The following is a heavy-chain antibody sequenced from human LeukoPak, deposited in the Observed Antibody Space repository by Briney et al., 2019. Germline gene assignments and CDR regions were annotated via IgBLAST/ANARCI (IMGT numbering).Heavy chain of an antibody. D-gene: IGHD6-19*01. CDR2: INHSGST. J-gene: IGHJ5*02. CDR3: ARGQARLSWFDP. CDR1: GGSFSGYY. V-gene: IGHV4-34*01. Sequence: SETLSLTCAVYGGSFSGYYWSWIRQPPGKGLEWIGEINHSGSTNYNPSLKSRVTISVDTSKNQFSLKLSSVTAADTAVYYCARGQARLSWFDPWGQGTLVTVSS.